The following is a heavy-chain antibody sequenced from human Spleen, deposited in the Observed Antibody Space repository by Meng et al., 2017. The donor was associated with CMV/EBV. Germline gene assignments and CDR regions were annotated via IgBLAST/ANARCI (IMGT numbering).Heavy chain of an antibody. V-gene: IGHV3-30-3*01. J-gene: IGHJ4*02. D-gene: IGHD5-12*01. CDR2: ISHDESNR. CDR1: GFFFNDSV. CDR3: AKDIGKRRGYSGYDLEY. Sequence: GGSLRLSCAAAGFFFNDSVMHWVRQAPGKGLEWVALISHDESNRHYADSVKGRFTISRDNAKNSLYLQMNSLRAEDTALYYCAKDIGKRRGYSGYDLEYWGQGTLVTVSS.